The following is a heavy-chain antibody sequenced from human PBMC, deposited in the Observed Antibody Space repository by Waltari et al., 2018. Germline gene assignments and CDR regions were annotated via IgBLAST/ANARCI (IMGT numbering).Heavy chain of an antibody. J-gene: IGHJ3*02. CDR2: LWYDGSNK. Sequence: QVQLVESGGGVVQPGRSLRLSCAASGFPFSSYGITWVRQAPGKGLEWVAVLWYDGSNKYYADSVKGRFTISRDNSKNTLYLQMNSLRAEDTAVYYCARVPYELEAFDIWGQGTMVTVSS. V-gene: IGHV3-33*01. D-gene: IGHD3-22*01. CDR3: ARVPYELEAFDI. CDR1: GFPFSSYG.